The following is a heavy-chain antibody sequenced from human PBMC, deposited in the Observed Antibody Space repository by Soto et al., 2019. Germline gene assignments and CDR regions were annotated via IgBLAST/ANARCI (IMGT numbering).Heavy chain of an antibody. J-gene: IGHJ4*02. Sequence: SETLSLTCTVTGGTISGYYWTWIRQSAGGGLEWIGRIYSSGSTNYNPSLKSRVTISLDTSMNHFSLRLSSVTAADTAVYYCARYRREAVAGYTLDNWGQGILVTVSS. D-gene: IGHD6-13*01. V-gene: IGHV4-4*07. CDR2: IYSSGST. CDR3: ARYRREAVAGYTLDN. CDR1: GGTISGYY.